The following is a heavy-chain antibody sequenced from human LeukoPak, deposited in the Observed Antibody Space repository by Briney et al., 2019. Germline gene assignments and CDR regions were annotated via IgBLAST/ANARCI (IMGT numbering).Heavy chain of an antibody. D-gene: IGHD3-9*01. CDR2: ISYDGSKK. Sequence: GSLRLSCAASGFSLSGYGMHWVRQAPGKGLEWVAVISYDGSKKYYADSVKGRFTISRDNSRNTLFLQMNSLRAEDTAIYYCAKWGDFDILTGYYVSDFWGQGTLVTVSS. CDR3: AKWGDFDILTGYYVSDF. CDR1: GFSLSGYG. J-gene: IGHJ4*02. V-gene: IGHV3-30*18.